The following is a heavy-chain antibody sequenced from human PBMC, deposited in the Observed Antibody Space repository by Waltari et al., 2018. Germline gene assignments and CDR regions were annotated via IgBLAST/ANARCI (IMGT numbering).Heavy chain of an antibody. D-gene: IGHD6-6*01. CDR2: ITHSGRT. V-gene: IGHV4-38-2*02. CDR1: GYSISSGYY. J-gene: IGHJ4*02. CDR3: AREVSSSSGDFDY. Sequence: QVQLQESGPGLVKPSETLSLTCAVSGYSISSGYYWGWIRQPPGKGLEWIGSITHSGRTYYHPSLKSRVTISVDMSKNQFSLTLSAVTAADTAVYYWAREVSSSSGDFDYWGQGTLVTVSA.